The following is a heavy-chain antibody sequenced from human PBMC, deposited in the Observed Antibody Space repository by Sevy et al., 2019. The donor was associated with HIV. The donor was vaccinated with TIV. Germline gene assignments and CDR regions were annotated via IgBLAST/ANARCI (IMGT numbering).Heavy chain of an antibody. Sequence: GGSLRLSCAASGFTFSSYAMSWVRQAPGKGLEWVSAISGSGGSTYYADSVKGRFTTSRDNSKNTLYLQMNSLRAEDTAVYYCANDYGDLPNWFDPWGQGTLVTVSS. D-gene: IGHD4-17*01. CDR2: ISGSGGST. V-gene: IGHV3-23*01. CDR1: GFTFSSYA. J-gene: IGHJ5*02. CDR3: ANDYGDLPNWFDP.